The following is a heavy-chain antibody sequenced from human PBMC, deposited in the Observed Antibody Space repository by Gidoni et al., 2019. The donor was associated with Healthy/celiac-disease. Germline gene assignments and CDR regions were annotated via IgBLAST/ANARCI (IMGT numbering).Heavy chain of an antibody. D-gene: IGHD3-3*01. V-gene: IGHV3-23*01. CDR3: AKGPILEWLLNPIFDY. CDR2: ISGSGGST. J-gene: IGHJ4*02. CDR1: GFTFSSYA. Sequence: EVQLLESGGGLVQPGGSLRLSCAASGFTFSSYAMSWVRQAPGKGLEWVSAISGSGGSTYYADSVKGRFTISRDNSKNTLYLQMNSLRAEDTAVYYCAKGPILEWLLNPIFDYWGQGTLVTVSS.